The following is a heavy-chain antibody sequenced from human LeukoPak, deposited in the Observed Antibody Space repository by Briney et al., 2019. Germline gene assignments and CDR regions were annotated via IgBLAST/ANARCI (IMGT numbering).Heavy chain of an antibody. CDR3: AKAQLPSAYYYDSSGRGEFDY. Sequence: GASLRLSCAASGFTFSSYAMSWVRQAPGKWLEWVSAISGSGGSTYYADSVKGRFTISRDNSKNTLYLQMNSLRAEDTAVYYCAKAQLPSAYYYDSSGRGEFDYWGQGTLVTVSS. CDR1: GFTFSSYA. CDR2: ISGSGGST. J-gene: IGHJ4*02. D-gene: IGHD3-22*01. V-gene: IGHV3-23*01.